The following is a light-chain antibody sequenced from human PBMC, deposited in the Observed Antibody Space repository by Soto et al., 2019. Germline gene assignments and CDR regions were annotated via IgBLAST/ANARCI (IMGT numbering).Light chain of an antibody. Sequence: DIQMTQSPSSLSASVGDRVTITCQASQNINIYLYWYQQSPGRAPKLLIYDALSLEKGVPSRFSGTGSGKHFTLTISSLQPEDIATYYCQPYDDLPFTFGPGTKVDIK. J-gene: IGKJ3*01. CDR3: QPYDDLPFT. V-gene: IGKV1-33*01. CDR2: DAL. CDR1: QNINIY.